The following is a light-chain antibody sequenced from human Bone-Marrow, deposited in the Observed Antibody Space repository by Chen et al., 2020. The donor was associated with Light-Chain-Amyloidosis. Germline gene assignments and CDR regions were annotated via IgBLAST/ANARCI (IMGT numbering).Light chain of an antibody. Sequence: DIQMTQSPSSLSAFVGDRGTITCRPSQFISSYLSWYQQRPGKAPKLLIFGASSLPSGVPSRFSGSGSGTDFTLTISSLEPEDFAIYYCQQSYTSPYTFGGGTKVEI. V-gene: IGKV1-39*01. CDR1: QFISSY. J-gene: IGKJ4*01. CDR3: QQSYTSPYT. CDR2: GAS.